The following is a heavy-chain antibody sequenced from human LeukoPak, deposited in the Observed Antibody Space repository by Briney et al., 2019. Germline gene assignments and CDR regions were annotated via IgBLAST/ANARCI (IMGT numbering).Heavy chain of an antibody. D-gene: IGHD5-12*01. CDR2: IYTSGST. Sequence: SETLSLTCTVSGGSISSYYWSWIRQPAGKGLEWIGRIYTSGSTNYNPSLRSRVTMSVDTSKNQFSLKLSSVTAADTAVYYCARYSGYDIWDAFDIWGQGTVVTVSS. CDR3: ARYSGYDIWDAFDI. V-gene: IGHV4-4*07. J-gene: IGHJ3*02. CDR1: GGSISSYY.